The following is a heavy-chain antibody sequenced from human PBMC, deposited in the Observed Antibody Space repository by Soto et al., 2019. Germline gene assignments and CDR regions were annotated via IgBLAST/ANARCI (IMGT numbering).Heavy chain of an antibody. CDR2: MNPKSGNK. D-gene: IGHD3-3*01. J-gene: IGHJ6*02. CDR1: GYTFTSYD. Sequence: ASVKVSYKASGYTFTSYDINWVRQATGQGLEWMGWMNPKSGNKGYAQKFQGRVTMTRNTSISTAYMELSSLRSEDTAVYYCAREPYYDFWSGYPCFMDVWAQWTPVTGS. CDR3: AREPYYDFWSGYPCFMDV. V-gene: IGHV1-8*01.